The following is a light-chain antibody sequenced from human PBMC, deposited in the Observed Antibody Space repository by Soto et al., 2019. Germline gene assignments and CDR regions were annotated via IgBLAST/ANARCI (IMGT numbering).Light chain of an antibody. Sequence: DIQMTQSPSSMSASVGDRVTITCGASQSISSYLAWYQQKPGKAPKLLIYAASTLQSGVPSRFSGSGSGTDFTLTISSLQTEDFVTYYCQQSYSTTHTFGQGTRLET. CDR1: QSISSY. J-gene: IGKJ5*01. V-gene: IGKV1-39*01. CDR3: QQSYSTTHT. CDR2: AAS.